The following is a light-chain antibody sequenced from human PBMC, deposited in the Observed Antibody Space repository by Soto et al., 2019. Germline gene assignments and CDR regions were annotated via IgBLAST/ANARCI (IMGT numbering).Light chain of an antibody. CDR2: GAS. V-gene: IGKV3-15*01. CDR1: QSVSSN. Sequence: EIEMTQSPATLSVSPGERATLSCRASQSVSSNLAWYQQKPGQAPRLLIYGASTRATGIPARFSGSGSGTEFTLTINSLQSEDFAVYYCQQYNNWPRTFGQGTKVDI. CDR3: QQYNNWPRT. J-gene: IGKJ1*01.